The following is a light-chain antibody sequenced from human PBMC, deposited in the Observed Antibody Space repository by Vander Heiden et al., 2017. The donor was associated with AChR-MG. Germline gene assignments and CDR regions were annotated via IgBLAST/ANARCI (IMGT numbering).Light chain of an antibody. V-gene: IGLV2-14*03. J-gene: IGLJ2*01. CDR3: SSFSSSSALVV. CDR1: SADVGGYDF. CDR2: DVN. Sequence: QSVLTQPASVSGSPGQPITSSCTGTSADVGGYDFVSWYQHHPGKAPKLIIFDVNNRPSGVSHRFSGSKSGDTASLTISGLQAEDEGDYYCSSFSSSSALVVFGGGTKLTVL.